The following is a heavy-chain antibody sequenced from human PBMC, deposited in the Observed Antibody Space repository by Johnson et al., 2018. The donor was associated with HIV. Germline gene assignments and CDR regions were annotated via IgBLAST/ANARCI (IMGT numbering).Heavy chain of an antibody. V-gene: IGHV3-30-3*01. J-gene: IGHJ3*02. CDR2: ISYDGSNK. Sequence: QVQLVESGGGVVQPGRSLRLSCAASGFTFSSYAMHWVRQAPGKGLEWVAVISYDGSNKYYADSVKGRFTIYRDTSKNTLYLQMNSLRAEDTAVYYCASGLRHYYYGSGSYPGVDAFDIWGQGTMVTVSS. CDR3: ASGLRHYYYGSGSYPGVDAFDI. CDR1: GFTFSSYA. D-gene: IGHD3-10*01.